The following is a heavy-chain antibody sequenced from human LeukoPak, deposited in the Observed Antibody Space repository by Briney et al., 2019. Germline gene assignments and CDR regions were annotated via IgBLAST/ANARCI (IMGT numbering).Heavy chain of an antibody. V-gene: IGHV3-30*02. CDR1: GFTFSRYG. Sequence: GGSLRLSCAASGFTFSRYGMHWVRQAPGKGLEGLAFIRYDGSNKYYADSVKGRFTISRDNSKNTLYLQMNSLRAEDTAVYYCAKQFLWFGELSHFDYWGQGTLFTVSS. CDR2: IRYDGSNK. D-gene: IGHD3-10*01. J-gene: IGHJ4*02. CDR3: AKQFLWFGELSHFDY.